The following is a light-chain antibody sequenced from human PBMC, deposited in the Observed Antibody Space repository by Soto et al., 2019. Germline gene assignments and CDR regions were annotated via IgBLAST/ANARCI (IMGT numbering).Light chain of an antibody. CDR3: QQGGSFPIS. CDR1: QDIGSW. Sequence: DIQMTQSPSSVSASVGVRVTSTCRASQDIGSWLAWYQQKPGKAPDLLIYGASSLQSGVPSRFYGSGSGTDFTLTITSLKPEDYAAYYGQQGGSFPISCRQGTRMESK. J-gene: IGKJ5*01. V-gene: IGKV1-12*01. CDR2: GAS.